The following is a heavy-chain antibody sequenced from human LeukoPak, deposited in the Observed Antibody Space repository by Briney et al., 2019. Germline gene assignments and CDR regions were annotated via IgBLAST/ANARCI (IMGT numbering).Heavy chain of an antibody. CDR2: IYYSGST. CDR1: GGSISSHY. J-gene: IGHJ4*02. D-gene: IGHD3-22*01. Sequence: SETLSLTCTVSGGSISSHYWSWIRQPPGKGLEWIGYIYYSGSTNYNPSLKSRVTISVDTSKNQFSLKLSSVTAADTAVYYCARGRYYDSSGLNFDYWGQETLVTVSS. CDR3: ARGRYYDSSGLNFDY. V-gene: IGHV4-59*11.